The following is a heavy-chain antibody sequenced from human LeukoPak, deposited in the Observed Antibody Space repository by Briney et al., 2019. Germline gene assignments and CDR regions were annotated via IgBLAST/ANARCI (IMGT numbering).Heavy chain of an antibody. D-gene: IGHD3-9*01. V-gene: IGHV3-21*01. CDR3: ARVRKTVRYFDWLPLPHFDY. J-gene: IGHJ4*02. Sequence: PGGSLRLSCAASGFTFSSYSMNWVRQAPGKGLEWVSSISSSSSYIYYADSVKGRFTISRDNAKNSLYLQMNSLRAEDAAVYYCARVRKTVRYFDWLPLPHFDYWGQGTLVTVSS. CDR2: ISSSSSYI. CDR1: GFTFSSYS.